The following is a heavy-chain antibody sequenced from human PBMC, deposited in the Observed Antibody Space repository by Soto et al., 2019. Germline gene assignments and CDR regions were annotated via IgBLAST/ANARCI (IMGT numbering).Heavy chain of an antibody. CDR2: IYPSGST. V-gene: IGHV4-4*02. CDR3: ARVEKPYYDFWSGYSRESWFDP. J-gene: IGHJ5*02. Sequence: QVQLQESGPGLVKPSGTLSLTCAVSSGSISSSNWWSWVRQPPGKGLEWMGEIYPSGSTNYNPSLKSRVTISVDKSKNQFSLKLSSVTAADTAVYYCARVEKPYYDFWSGYSRESWFDPWGQGTLVTVSS. D-gene: IGHD3-3*01. CDR1: SGSISSSNW.